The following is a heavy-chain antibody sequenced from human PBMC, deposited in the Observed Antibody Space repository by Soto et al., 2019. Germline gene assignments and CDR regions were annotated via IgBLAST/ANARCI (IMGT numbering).Heavy chain of an antibody. Sequence: GGSLRLSCAASGFTFSSYAMHWVRQAPGKGLEWVAVISYDGSNKYYADSVKGRFTISRDNSKNTLYLQMNSLRAEDTAVYYCARDWRYSSSWYDFYYYYYYGMDVWGQGTTVTVSS. J-gene: IGHJ6*02. CDR3: ARDWRYSSSWYDFYYYYYYGMDV. CDR2: ISYDGSNK. CDR1: GFTFSSYA. V-gene: IGHV3-30-3*01. D-gene: IGHD6-13*01.